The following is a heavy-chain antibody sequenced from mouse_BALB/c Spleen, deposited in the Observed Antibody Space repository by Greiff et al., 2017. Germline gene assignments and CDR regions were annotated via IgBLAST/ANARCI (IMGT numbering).Heavy chain of an antibody. V-gene: IGHV5-17*02. J-gene: IGHJ2*01. D-gene: IGHD4-1*01. CDR2: ISSGSSTI. Sequence: EVNLVESGGGLVQPGGSRKLSCAASGFTFSSFGMHWVRQAPEKGLEWVAYISSGSSTIYYADTVKGRFTISRDNPKNTLFLQMTSLRSEDTAMYYCASSLTGIFDYWGQGTTLTVSS. CDR3: ASSLTGIFDY. CDR1: GFTFSSFG.